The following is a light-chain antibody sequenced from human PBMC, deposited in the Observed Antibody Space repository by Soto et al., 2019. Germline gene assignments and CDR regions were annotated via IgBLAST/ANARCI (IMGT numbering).Light chain of an antibody. J-gene: IGLJ1*01. CDR1: SSDVGGYNY. CDR3: SSYTASSTYV. V-gene: IGLV2-14*03. CDR2: DVS. Sequence: QSVLTQPASVSGSPGQSITISCTGTSSDVGGYNYVSWYQHHPGKAPELMIFDVSNRPSGVSNRFSGSKSGNTASLTISGLQAEDEADYYCSSYTASSTYVFGTGTKVTV.